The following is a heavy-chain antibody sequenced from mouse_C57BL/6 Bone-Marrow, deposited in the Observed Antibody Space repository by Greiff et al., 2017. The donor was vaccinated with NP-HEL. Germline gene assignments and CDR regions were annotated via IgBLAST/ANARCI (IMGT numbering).Heavy chain of an antibody. D-gene: IGHD1-1*01. CDR1: GYTFTSYW. V-gene: IGHV1-50*01. J-gene: IGHJ3*01. CDR3: ARCRYYGSSAWFAY. CDR2: IDPSDSYT. Sequence: VQLQQPGAELVKPGASVKLSCKASGYTFTSYWMQWVKQRPGQGLEWIGEIDPSDSYTNYNQKFKGKATLTVDTSSSTAYMQLSSLTSEDSAVYYCARCRYYGSSAWFAYWGQGTLVTVSA.